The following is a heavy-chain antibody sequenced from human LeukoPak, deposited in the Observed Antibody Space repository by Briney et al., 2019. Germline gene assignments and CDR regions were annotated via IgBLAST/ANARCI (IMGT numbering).Heavy chain of an antibody. CDR2: ISARGSDK. D-gene: IGHD3-22*01. V-gene: IGHV3-30*04. CDR3: AKDYYDSSIFSAPHLFAC. CDR1: GFPFSSFA. J-gene: IGHJ4*02. Sequence: GGSLRLSCAASGFPFSSFAMSWVRQAPGRGLEWVALISARGSDKTYADSVQGRFTISRDNSKNTLYLQMNSLRAEDTAVYYCAKDYYDSSIFSAPHLFACWGQGTLVTVSS.